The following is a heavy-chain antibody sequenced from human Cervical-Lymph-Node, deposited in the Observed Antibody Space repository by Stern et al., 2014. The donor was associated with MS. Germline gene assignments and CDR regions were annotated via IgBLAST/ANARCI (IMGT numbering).Heavy chain of an antibody. CDR1: GFTFRNAW. CDR3: TTDRGHDWAPFDY. V-gene: IGHV3-15*01. Sequence: EVQLVESGGGLVKPGGSLKLSCAASGFTFRNAWMRWVRQAPGKGLEWVGRIKSKSDGETPDCAAPVKGRFAISRDDSTNSLYLQLDSLKVEDTAVYYCTTDRGHDWAPFDYWGQGSLVTVSS. CDR2: IKSKSDGETP. D-gene: IGHD3-9*01. J-gene: IGHJ4*02.